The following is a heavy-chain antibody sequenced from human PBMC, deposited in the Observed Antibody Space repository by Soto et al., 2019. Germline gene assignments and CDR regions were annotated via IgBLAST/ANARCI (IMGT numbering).Heavy chain of an antibody. D-gene: IGHD2-8*01. CDR3: VKDACTNGVCNYYYYGMEV. Sequence: PGGSLRLSCSASGFTFSSYAMHWVRQAPGKGLEYVSAISSNGGSTYYADSVKGRFTISRDNSKNTLYLQMSSLRAEDTAVYYCVKDACTNGVCNYYYYGMEVWGQGTTVTVSS. J-gene: IGHJ6*02. CDR2: ISSNGGST. V-gene: IGHV3-64D*06. CDR1: GFTFSSYA.